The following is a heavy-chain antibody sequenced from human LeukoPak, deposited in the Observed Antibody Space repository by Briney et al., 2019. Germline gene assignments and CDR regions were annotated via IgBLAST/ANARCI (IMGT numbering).Heavy chain of an antibody. CDR3: ARDKLGYYFDY. CDR1: GFTFSSYI. CDR2: ISSSSSYI. D-gene: IGHD7-27*01. V-gene: IGHV3-21*01. Sequence: GGSLRLSCAASGFTFSSYIMNWVRQAPGKGLEWVSSISSSSSYIYYADSVKGRFTISRDNAKNSLYLQMNSLRAEDTAVYYCARDKLGYYFDYWGQGILVTVSS. J-gene: IGHJ4*02.